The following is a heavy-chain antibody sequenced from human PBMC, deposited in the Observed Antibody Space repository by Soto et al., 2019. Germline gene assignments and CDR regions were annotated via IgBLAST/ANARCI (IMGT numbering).Heavy chain of an antibody. Sequence: QVHLVQSGAEVKKPGASVNVSCKTSGYTFTRNGISWVRQAPGQGLEWMGWISPKSGNIKYAQKFQGRVIMTTDTSTSTGYMELRSLRSDDTAVYYCVKDRDSNSWPSRDVWGPGTTVTVSS. CDR3: VKDRDSNSWPSRDV. CDR2: ISPKSGNI. V-gene: IGHV1-18*01. D-gene: IGHD3-22*01. J-gene: IGHJ6*02. CDR1: GYTFTRNG.